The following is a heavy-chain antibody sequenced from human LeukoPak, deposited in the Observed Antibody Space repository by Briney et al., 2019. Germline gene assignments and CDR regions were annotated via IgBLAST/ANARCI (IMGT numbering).Heavy chain of an antibody. CDR3: AKRLIGLGEFDY. V-gene: IGHV3-23*01. Sequence: GGSLRLSCAASGFTFSSYAMSWVRQAPGKGLEWVSAISGSGGSTYYADSVKGRFTISRDNSKNTLYLQVNSLRAEDTAVYYCAKRLIGLGEFDYWGQGTLVTVSS. CDR2: ISGSGGST. J-gene: IGHJ4*02. D-gene: IGHD2-21*02. CDR1: GFTFSSYA.